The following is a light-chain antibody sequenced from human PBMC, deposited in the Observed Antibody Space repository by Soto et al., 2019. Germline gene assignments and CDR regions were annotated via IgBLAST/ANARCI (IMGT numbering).Light chain of an antibody. CDR1: QSVSSY. V-gene: IGKV3-11*01. CDR2: DAS. CDR3: QQRSNWPIT. Sequence: EIVLTQSPATLSLSPGARATLSCRASQSVSSYLAWYQQKPGQAPRLLIYDASNRASGIPDRFSGSGSGTDFTLAISSLESEEFAVYYCQQRSNWPITFGQGTRLEIK. J-gene: IGKJ5*01.